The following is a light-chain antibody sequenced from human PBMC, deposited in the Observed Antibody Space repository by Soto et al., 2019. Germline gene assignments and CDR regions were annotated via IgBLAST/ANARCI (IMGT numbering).Light chain of an antibody. CDR2: AAS. CDR3: QKYGSAFT. V-gene: IGKV3-20*01. J-gene: IGKJ3*01. CDR1: QSISSNY. Sequence: EIVLTQSPGTLSLSPGERATLSCRASQSISSNYLAWYQHKPGQGPRLLIYAASSRATGIPDRFSGSGSGTDFTLTISRLEPEDFALYYCQKYGSAFTFGPGTKVHIK.